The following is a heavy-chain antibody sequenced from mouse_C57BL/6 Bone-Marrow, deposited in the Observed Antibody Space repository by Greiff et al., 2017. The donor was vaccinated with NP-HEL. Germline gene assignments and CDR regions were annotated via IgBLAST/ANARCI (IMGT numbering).Heavy chain of an antibody. CDR1: GYTFTDYY. J-gene: IGHJ4*01. CDR2: INPNNGGT. V-gene: IGHV1-26*01. Sequence: VQLQQSGPELVKPGASVKISCKASGYTFTDYYMNWVKQSHGKSLEWIGDINPNNGGTSYNQKFKGKATLTVDKSSSTAYMELRSLTSEDSADYYCTRRPLRRAMDYWGQGTSVTVSS. CDR3: TRRPLRRAMDY. D-gene: IGHD2-12*01.